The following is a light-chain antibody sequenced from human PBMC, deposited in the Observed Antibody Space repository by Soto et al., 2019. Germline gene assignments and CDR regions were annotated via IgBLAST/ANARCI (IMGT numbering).Light chain of an antibody. Sequence: DVQMTQSPSTLSPSVGDRVTITRRASQSINNLLAWYQKKPGKAPKILIYAASSLQSGVPSRFSGSGSGTDFNLTISSLQTEDCATYECQQRYSTTITFGRGTRREIK. CDR1: QSINNL. V-gene: IGKV1-39*01. CDR3: QQRYSTTIT. CDR2: AAS. J-gene: IGKJ5*01.